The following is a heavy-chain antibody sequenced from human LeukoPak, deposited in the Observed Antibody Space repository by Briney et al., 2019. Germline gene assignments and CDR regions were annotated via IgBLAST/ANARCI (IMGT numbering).Heavy chain of an antibody. J-gene: IGHJ4*02. Sequence: GGSLRLSCAASGFTFSTYAMSWVRQAPGKGLEWVSAIRGSDGSTYYADSVKGRFTISRDNSKNTLYLQMNSLRAEDTAVYYCAKGRGDCTGISCPTPFDYWGRGTLVTVSS. CDR3: AKGRGDCTGISCPTPFDY. CDR1: GFTFSTYA. CDR2: IRGSDGST. V-gene: IGHV3-23*01. D-gene: IGHD2-2*01.